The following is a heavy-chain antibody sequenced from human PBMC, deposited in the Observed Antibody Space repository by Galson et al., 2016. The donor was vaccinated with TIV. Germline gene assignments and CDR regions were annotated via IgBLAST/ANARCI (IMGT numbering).Heavy chain of an antibody. Sequence: SVKVSCKASGYTFSNFAITWVRQAPGQGLEWMGYMSAYSGASNYAQEFQGRVTITTDTSTSTAYMELRNLRFDDTAVYYCARYSSTSNRRFDYWGQGTLVTVSA. V-gene: IGHV1-18*01. CDR2: MSAYSGAS. CDR1: GYTFSNFA. D-gene: IGHD6-6*01. CDR3: ARYSSTSNRRFDY. J-gene: IGHJ4*02.